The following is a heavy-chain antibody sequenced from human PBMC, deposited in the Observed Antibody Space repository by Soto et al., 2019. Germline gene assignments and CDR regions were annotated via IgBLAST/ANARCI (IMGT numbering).Heavy chain of an antibody. V-gene: IGHV4-59*01. CDR2: LYYGRSA. CDR3: ALRNMAVVPEY. D-gene: IGHD3-22*01. CDR1: GDSISSYY. Sequence: QVQLQESGPGLVKPSETLSLTCAVSGDSISSYYCMWIRQPPGKGLESICYLYYGRSANYNPSLKSRVTLSVDTSTNPCSLTLSSMTAADTAVYYCALRNMAVVPEYWGQGTLVTVSS. J-gene: IGHJ4*02.